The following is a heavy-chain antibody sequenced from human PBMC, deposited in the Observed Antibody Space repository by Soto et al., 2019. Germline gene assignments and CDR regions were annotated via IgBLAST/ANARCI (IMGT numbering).Heavy chain of an antibody. J-gene: IGHJ4*02. D-gene: IGHD3-22*01. Sequence: SETLSLTCAVSGGSISSGGYSWSWIRQASGKGLEWIAYIHHSGSTYYNPSLKSRVTISVDTSKNQFSLKLSSVTAADTAVYYCARREMYYYDSSGYYLEDWGQGTLVTVSS. CDR2: IHHSGST. V-gene: IGHV4-30-2*03. CDR1: GGSISSGGYS. CDR3: ARREMYYYDSSGYYLED.